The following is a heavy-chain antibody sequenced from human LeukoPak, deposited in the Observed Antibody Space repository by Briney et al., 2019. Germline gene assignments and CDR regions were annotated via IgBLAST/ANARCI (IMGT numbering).Heavy chain of an antibody. D-gene: IGHD3-22*01. CDR3: ARGRKIIVVNYMDV. V-gene: IGHV4-34*01. J-gene: IGHJ6*03. CDR2: INHSGST. CDR1: GGSFSGYY. Sequence: SETLSLTCAVYGGSFSGYYWSWIRQPPGKGLEWIGEINHSGSTNYNPSLKSRVTISVDTSKNQFSLRLSSVTAADTAVYYCARGRKIIVVNYMDVWGEGTTVTVSS.